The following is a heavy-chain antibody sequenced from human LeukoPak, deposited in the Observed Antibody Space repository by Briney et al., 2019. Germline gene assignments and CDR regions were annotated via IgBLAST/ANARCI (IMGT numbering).Heavy chain of an antibody. J-gene: IGHJ5*02. V-gene: IGHV1-18*01. D-gene: IGHD3-10*01. CDR3: ARDRTMVRGVITELSP. CDR1: GYTFTSYG. CDR2: ISAYNGNT. Sequence: GASVKVSCKASGYTFTSYGISWVRQAPGQGLEWMGWISAYNGNTNYAQKLQGRVTMTTDTSTSTAYMELRSLRSDDTAVYYCARDRTMVRGVITELSPWGQGTLVTVSS.